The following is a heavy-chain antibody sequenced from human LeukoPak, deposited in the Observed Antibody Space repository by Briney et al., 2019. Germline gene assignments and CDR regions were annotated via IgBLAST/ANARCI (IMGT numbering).Heavy chain of an antibody. D-gene: IGHD3-3*01. V-gene: IGHV3-11*04. J-gene: IGHJ6*03. CDR2: ISSSGSTI. CDR1: GFTFSDYY. CDR3: ASGWSGYYNYYYYMDV. Sequence: GGSLRLSCAASGFTFSDYYMSWIRQAPGKGLEWVSYISSSGSTIYYADSGKGRFTISRDNAKNSLYLQMNSLRAEDTAVYYCASGWSGYYNYYYYMDVWGKGTTVTVSS.